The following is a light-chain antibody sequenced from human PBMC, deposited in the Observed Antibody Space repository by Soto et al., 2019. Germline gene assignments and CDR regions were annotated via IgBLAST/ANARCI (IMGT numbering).Light chain of an antibody. J-gene: IGKJ5*01. CDR2: LGS. CDR1: QSLLHSNGYNY. V-gene: IGKV2-28*01. CDR3: MQAQQTPQIT. Sequence: DIVMTQSPLSLPVTPGEPASISCRSSQSLLHSNGYNYLDWYLQKPGQSPQLLIYLGSHRASGVPDRFSGSGSGTDFTLKISRVEAEDVGVYYCMQAQQTPQITFGQGTRREIK.